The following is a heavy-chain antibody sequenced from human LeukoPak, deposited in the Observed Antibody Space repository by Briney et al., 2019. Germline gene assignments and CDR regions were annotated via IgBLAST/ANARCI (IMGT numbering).Heavy chain of an antibody. Sequence: GGSLRLSCAASGFTFSSYGMHWVRQAPGKGLEWVAVISYEGSNKYYADSVKGRFTISRDNSKNTLYLQMNSLRAEDTAVYYCAKDWQVTAIIFYFDYWGQGTLVTVSS. CDR1: GFTFSSYG. J-gene: IGHJ4*02. D-gene: IGHD2-21*02. V-gene: IGHV3-30*18. CDR3: AKDWQVTAIIFYFDY. CDR2: ISYEGSNK.